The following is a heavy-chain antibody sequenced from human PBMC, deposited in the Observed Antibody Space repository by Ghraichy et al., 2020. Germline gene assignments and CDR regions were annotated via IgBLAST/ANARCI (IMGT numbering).Heavy chain of an antibody. CDR1: GGSFSGYY. Sequence: SETLSLTCAVYGGSFSGYYWSWIRQPPGKGLEWIGEINHSGSTNYNPSLKSRVTISVDTSKNQFSLKLSSVTAADTAVYYCARVGGYYDSSGYFWGQGTLVTVSS. CDR3: ARVGGYYDSSGYF. D-gene: IGHD3-22*01. J-gene: IGHJ4*02. CDR2: INHSGST. V-gene: IGHV4-34*01.